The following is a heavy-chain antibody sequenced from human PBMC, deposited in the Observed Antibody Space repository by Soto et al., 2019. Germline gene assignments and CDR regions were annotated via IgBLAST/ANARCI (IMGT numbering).Heavy chain of an antibody. V-gene: IGHV3-74*01. CDR1: GFTFSNSW. CDR2: INSDGSTT. D-gene: IGHD1-26*01. J-gene: IGHJ4*02. CDR3: ARDRSYSTDY. Sequence: GGSLRLSCAASGFTFSNSWMHWVRQAPGKGLVWVSYINSDGSTTTYADSVKGRFTISRDNAKNTVYLQINSLRAEDTAVYYCARDRSYSTDYWGQGPLVTVSS.